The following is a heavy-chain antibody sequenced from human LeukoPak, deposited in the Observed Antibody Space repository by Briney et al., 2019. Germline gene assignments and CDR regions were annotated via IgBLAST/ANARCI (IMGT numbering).Heavy chain of an antibody. CDR1: GGSFSGSS. Sequence: PSETLSLTCAVYGGSFSGSSWSWFRQPPGKGREWIGEINHSGSTNYNPSLKSRVTISVDTSKNQFSLKLSSVTAADTAVYYCAREKGPRYFDYWGQGTLVTVSS. J-gene: IGHJ4*02. CDR3: AREKGPRYFDY. CDR2: INHSGST. V-gene: IGHV4-34*01.